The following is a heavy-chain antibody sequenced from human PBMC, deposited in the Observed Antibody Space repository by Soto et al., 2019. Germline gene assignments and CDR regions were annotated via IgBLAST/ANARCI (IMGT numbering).Heavy chain of an antibody. D-gene: IGHD3-3*01. CDR2: IYYSGST. CDR1: GGSISSSSYY. Sequence: SETLSLTCTVSGGSISSSSYYWGWIRQPPGKGLEWIGSIYYSGSTYYNPSLKSRVTISVDTSKNQFSLKLSSVTAADTAVYYCARHPRITIFGVVISNWFDPWGQGTLVTVSS. V-gene: IGHV4-39*01. CDR3: ARHPRITIFGVVISNWFDP. J-gene: IGHJ5*02.